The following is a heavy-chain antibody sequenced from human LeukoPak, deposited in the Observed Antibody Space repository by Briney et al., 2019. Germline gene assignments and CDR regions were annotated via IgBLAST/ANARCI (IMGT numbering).Heavy chain of an antibody. CDR3: AKDNGRVGATLDY. Sequence: GRSLRLSCAASGFTFSSYGMHWVRQAPGKGLEWVAVISYDGSNKYYADSVKGRFTISRDNSKNTLYLQMNSLRAEDTAVYYCAKDNGRVGATLDYWGQGTLVTVSS. V-gene: IGHV3-30*18. J-gene: IGHJ4*02. CDR1: GFTFSSYG. CDR2: ISYDGSNK. D-gene: IGHD1-26*01.